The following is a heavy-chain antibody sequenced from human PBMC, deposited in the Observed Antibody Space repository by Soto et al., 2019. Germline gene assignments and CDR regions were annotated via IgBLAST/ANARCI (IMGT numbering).Heavy chain of an antibody. J-gene: IGHJ4*02. D-gene: IGHD3-22*01. CDR2: VSGGGGST. V-gene: IGHV3-23*01. CDR1: GFTFSNYA. CDR3: AKDPRSYDTSGIYFDF. Sequence: PGGSLRLSCAASGFTFSNYAMNWVRQAPGKGLEWVSTVSGGGGSTYYADSVKGRFTISRDNSKSTLYLQMSSLRAEDTAIYYCAKDPRSYDTSGIYFDFWGQGTLVTVSS.